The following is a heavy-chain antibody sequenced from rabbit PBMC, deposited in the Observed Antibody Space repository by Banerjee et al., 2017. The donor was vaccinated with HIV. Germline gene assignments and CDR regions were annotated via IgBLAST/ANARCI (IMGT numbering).Heavy chain of an antibody. CDR2: INSSSGNT. D-gene: IGHD2-1*01. CDR1: GFSFSNKYV. Sequence: QEQLEESGGDLVKPEGSLTLTCTASGFSFSNKYVMSWVRQAPGKGLEWIACINSSSGNTVYATWAKGRFTISKTSSTTVTLQMTSLTAADTATYFCARNYAIYGDPFNLWGPGTLVTVS. V-gene: IGHV1S45*01. J-gene: IGHJ4*01. CDR3: ARNYAIYGDPFNL.